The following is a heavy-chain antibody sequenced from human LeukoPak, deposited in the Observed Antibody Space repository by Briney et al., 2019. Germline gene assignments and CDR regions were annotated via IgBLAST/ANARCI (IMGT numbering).Heavy chain of an antibody. J-gene: IGHJ5*02. CDR2: IYYSGST. V-gene: IGHV4-59*01. Sequence: SETLSLTCTVSGGSISSYYWSWIRQPPGKGLEWIGYIYYSGSTNYNPSLKSRVTISVDTSKNQFSLKLSSVTAADTAVYYCARGVGVRGVMSWFDPWGQGTLVTVSS. CDR1: GGSISSYY. CDR3: ARGVGVRGVMSWFDP. D-gene: IGHD3-10*01.